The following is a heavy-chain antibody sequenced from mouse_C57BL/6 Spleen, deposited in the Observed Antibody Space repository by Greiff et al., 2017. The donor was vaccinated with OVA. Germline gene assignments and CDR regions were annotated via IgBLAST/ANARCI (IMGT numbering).Heavy chain of an antibody. V-gene: IGHV7-1*01. CDR3: ARDAWSYAMDY. CDR2: SRNKANDYTT. J-gene: IGHJ4*01. Sequence: EVKVVESGGGLVQSGRSLRLSCATSGFTFSDFYMEWVRQAPGKGLEWIAASRNKANDYTTEYSASVKGRFIVSRDTSKSILYLQMNALRAEDTAIYYCARDAWSYAMDYWGQGTSVTVSS. CDR1: GFTFSDFY.